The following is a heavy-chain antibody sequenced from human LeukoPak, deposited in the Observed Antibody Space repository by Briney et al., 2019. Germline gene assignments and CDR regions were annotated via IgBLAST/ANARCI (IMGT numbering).Heavy chain of an antibody. CDR1: GGSFSGYY. J-gene: IGHJ4*02. CDR2: INHSGST. Sequence: PSETLSLTCAVYGGSFSGYYWSWIRQPPGKGLEWIGEINHSGSTKYNPSPKSRVTISVDTSKNQFSLKLSSVTAADTAVYYCARAVPCSGGSCYYFDYWGEGTLVTVSS. D-gene: IGHD2-15*01. V-gene: IGHV4-34*01. CDR3: ARAVPCSGGSCYYFDY.